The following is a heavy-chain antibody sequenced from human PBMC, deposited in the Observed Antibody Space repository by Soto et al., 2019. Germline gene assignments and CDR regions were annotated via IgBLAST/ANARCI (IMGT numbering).Heavy chain of an antibody. D-gene: IGHD3-22*01. CDR3: ARDLGRNYYDGSRYFDL. Sequence: QVQLQESGPGLVKPSETLSLTCTVSGGSISSYYWSWIRQPPGKGLEWIGYIYYSGSTNYNPSLKSRVTISVDTSKNQFSLKLSSVTAADTAVYYCARDLGRNYYDGSRYFDLWGRGTLVTVSS. J-gene: IGHJ2*01. V-gene: IGHV4-59*01. CDR1: GGSISSYY. CDR2: IYYSGST.